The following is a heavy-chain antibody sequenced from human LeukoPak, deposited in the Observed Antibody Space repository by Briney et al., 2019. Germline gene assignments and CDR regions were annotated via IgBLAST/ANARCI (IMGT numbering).Heavy chain of an antibody. CDR1: GFSFCSYW. V-gene: IGHV3-7*01. Sequence: GGSLRLSCVTSGFSFCSYWMSWVRQAPGKGLEWVANINLDGSERNYVVSVEGRLTISRDNAKNLLYLEMNSLRADDTAVYYCARPSSYSGAWGSDHWGQGTLVTVGS. J-gene: IGHJ4*02. CDR3: ARPSSYSGAWGSDH. D-gene: IGHD2-21*01. CDR2: INLDGSER.